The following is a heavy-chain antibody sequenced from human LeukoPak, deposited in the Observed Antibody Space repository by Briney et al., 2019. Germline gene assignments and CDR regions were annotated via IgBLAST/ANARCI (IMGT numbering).Heavy chain of an antibody. V-gene: IGHV5-51*03. Sequence: GESLKISWKASGYKFTTYWIGWVRQMPGKCLEWMGIIYPADSDTAYSPPCQGQVTFSADKSISTAYLQWTSLKDSDTAMYSCASRGGDGIWYFDLWGRGTLVTVSS. CDR1: GYKFTTYW. J-gene: IGHJ2*01. CDR3: ASRGGDGIWYFDL. D-gene: IGHD1-14*01. CDR2: IYPADSDT.